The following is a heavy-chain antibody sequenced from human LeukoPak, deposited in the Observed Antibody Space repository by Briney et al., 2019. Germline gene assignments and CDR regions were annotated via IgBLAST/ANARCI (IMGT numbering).Heavy chain of an antibody. CDR3: ARSSAEIDIVVVPAAMDY. D-gene: IGHD2-2*01. CDR2: INPNSGGT. V-gene: IGHV1-2*02. CDR1: GYTFTGYY. J-gene: IGHJ4*02. Sequence: ASVKVSCKASGYTFTGYYMHWVRQAPGQGLEWMGWINPNSGGTNYAQKFQGRVTMIRDTSISTAYVELSRLRSDDTAVYYCARSSAEIDIVVVPAAMDYWGQGTLVTVSS.